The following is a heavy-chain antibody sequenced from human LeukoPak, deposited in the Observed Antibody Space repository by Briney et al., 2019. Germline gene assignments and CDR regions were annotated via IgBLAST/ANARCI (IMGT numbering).Heavy chain of an antibody. CDR3: ARRTYGSGWYYFDF. D-gene: IGHD6-19*01. J-gene: IGHJ4*01. V-gene: IGHV3-66*01. CDR1: GFTVSTNY. Sequence: GGSLRLSCAASGFTVSTNYMTWVRQAPGKGLEWVSLIYGGAITYYADSVKGSFTISTDNSKNTLYLQMNSLRAEDTAVYYCARRTYGSGWYYFDFWGHGTLVTVSS. CDR2: IYGGAIT.